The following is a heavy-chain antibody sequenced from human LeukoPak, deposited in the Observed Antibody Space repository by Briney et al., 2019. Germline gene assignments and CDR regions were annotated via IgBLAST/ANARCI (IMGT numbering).Heavy chain of an antibody. V-gene: IGHV3-7*01. CDR1: GFTFSSYW. D-gene: IGHD6-19*01. CDR2: IKYDGSEK. J-gene: IGHJ4*02. Sequence: GGSLRLSCAASGFTFSSYWMSWVRQAPGKRLEWVANIKYDGSEKYYVDSVEGRFTNSRDNARNSVHLQMNSLRVEDTAVYYCVRDGGRGWHFGYWGQGTLVTVSS. CDR3: VRDGGRGWHFGY.